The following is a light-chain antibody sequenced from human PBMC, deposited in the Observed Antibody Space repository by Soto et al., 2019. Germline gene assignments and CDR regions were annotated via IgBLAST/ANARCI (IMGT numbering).Light chain of an antibody. CDR3: HQRSYWPPA. V-gene: IGKV3-15*01. Sequence: EIVMTQYQVTLYVSPGARATLPCTTSQGLNRNLAWYQQKLGQAPRVLIYGASTRATGIPARFSGSGSETDFTLTITRLESEDFAVYYCHQRSYWPPAFGPGTKVDIK. CDR1: QGLNRN. J-gene: IGKJ3*01. CDR2: GAS.